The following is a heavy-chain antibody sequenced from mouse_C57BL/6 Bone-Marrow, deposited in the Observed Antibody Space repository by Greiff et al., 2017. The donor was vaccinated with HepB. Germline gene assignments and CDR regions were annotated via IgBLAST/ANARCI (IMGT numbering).Heavy chain of an antibody. V-gene: IGHV1-55*01. CDR3: ARSRIYDGYLAWFAY. D-gene: IGHD2-3*01. CDR1: GYTFTSYW. J-gene: IGHJ3*01. Sequence: QVQLQQPGAELVKPGASVKMSCKASGYTFTSYWITWVKQRPGQGLEWIGDIYPGSGSTNYNEKFKSKATLTVDTSSSTAYMQLSSLTSEDSAVYYCARSRIYDGYLAWFAYWGQGTLVTVSA. CDR2: IYPGSGST.